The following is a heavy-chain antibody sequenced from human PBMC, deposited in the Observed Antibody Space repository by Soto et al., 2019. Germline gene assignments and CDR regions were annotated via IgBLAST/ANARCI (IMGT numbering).Heavy chain of an antibody. CDR2: ISAYNGNT. Sequence: GASVKVSCKASGYTFTSYGISWVRQAPGQGLEWMGWISAYNGNTNYAQKLQGRVTMTTDTSTSTAYMELRSLRSNDTAVYYCARGEYYYDSSGPIYGMDVWGQRTTVTVSS. J-gene: IGHJ6*02. V-gene: IGHV1-18*01. CDR1: GYTFTSYG. CDR3: ARGEYYYDSSGPIYGMDV. D-gene: IGHD3-22*01.